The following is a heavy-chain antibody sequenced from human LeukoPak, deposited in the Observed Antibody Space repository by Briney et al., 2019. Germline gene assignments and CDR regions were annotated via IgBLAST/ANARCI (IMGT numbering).Heavy chain of an antibody. J-gene: IGHJ4*02. CDR3: ANPRTVTTYHN. CDR2: IRGNAGTT. D-gene: IGHD4-11*01. Sequence: PGGSLRLSCAASGFIFSNYGMSWVRQAPGKGLEWVSAIRGNAGTTYYADSAQGRFTIFRDNSKNMLYLQMNSLRVEDPAVYYCANPRTVTTYHNWGQGTVVTVSS. CDR1: GFIFSNYG. V-gene: IGHV3-23*01.